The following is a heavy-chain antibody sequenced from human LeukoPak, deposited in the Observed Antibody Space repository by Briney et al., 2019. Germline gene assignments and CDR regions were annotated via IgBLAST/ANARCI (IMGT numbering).Heavy chain of an antibody. CDR2: ISTSGSTM. CDR1: GFTFSSYE. CDR3: ARSSSGSYHT. D-gene: IGHD1-26*01. Sequence: PGGSLRLSCAASGFTFSSYEMNWVRQAPGKGLEWVSYISTSGSTMYYADSVKGRFTISRDNAKNSLYLQMNGLRAEDTAVYYCARSSSGSYHTWGQGTLVTVFS. V-gene: IGHV3-48*03. J-gene: IGHJ5*02.